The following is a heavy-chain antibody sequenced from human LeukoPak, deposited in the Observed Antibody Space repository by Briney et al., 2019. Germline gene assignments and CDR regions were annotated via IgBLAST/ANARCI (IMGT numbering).Heavy chain of an antibody. V-gene: IGHV1-69*05. Sequence: ASVKVSCKASGGTFSSYAISWVRQAPGQGLEWMGGIIPIFGTANYAQKLQGRVTMTTDTSTSTAYMELRSLRSDDTAVYYCARDCSSTSCYFDPWGQGTLVTVSS. J-gene: IGHJ5*02. D-gene: IGHD2-2*01. CDR1: GGTFSSYA. CDR2: IIPIFGTA. CDR3: ARDCSSTSCYFDP.